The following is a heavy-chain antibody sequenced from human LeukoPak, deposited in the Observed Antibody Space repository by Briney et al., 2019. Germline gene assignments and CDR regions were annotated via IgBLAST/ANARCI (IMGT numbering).Heavy chain of an antibody. D-gene: IGHD6-19*01. CDR1: GYSFTSYW. Sequence: GESLKISCKGSGYSFTSYWIGWVRQMPGKGLGGMGIIYPGDSDTRYSPSFQGQVTISADKSISTAYLQWSSLKASDTAMYYCASVSGWYGGGWGSFDYWGQGTLVTVSS. CDR3: ASVSGWYGGGWGSFDY. CDR2: IYPGDSDT. J-gene: IGHJ4*02. V-gene: IGHV5-51*01.